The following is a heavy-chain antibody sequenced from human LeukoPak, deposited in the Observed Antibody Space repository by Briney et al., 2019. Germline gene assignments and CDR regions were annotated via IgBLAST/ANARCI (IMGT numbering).Heavy chain of an antibody. J-gene: IGHJ6*03. Sequence: SETLSLTCTVSGGSISSSSYYWGWIRQPPGKGLEWIGSIYYSGSTYYNPSLKSRVTMSVDTSKNQFSLKLSSVTAADTAVYYCAGDWGVEGRPGYMDVWGKGTTVTVSS. CDR1: GGSISSSSYY. D-gene: IGHD6-6*01. V-gene: IGHV4-39*07. CDR2: IYYSGST. CDR3: AGDWGVEGRPGYMDV.